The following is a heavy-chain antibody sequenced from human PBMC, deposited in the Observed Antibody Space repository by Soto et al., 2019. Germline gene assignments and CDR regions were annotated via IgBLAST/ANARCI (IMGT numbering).Heavy chain of an antibody. Sequence: ASVKVSCKASGYTFTGYYMHWMRQAPGQGLEWMGWINPNSGGTNYAQKFQGWVTMTRDTSISTAYMELSRLRSDDTAVYYCARVPPDYGDDNWFDPWGQGTLVTVSS. CDR1: GYTFTGYY. J-gene: IGHJ5*02. CDR2: INPNSGGT. CDR3: ARVPPDYGDDNWFDP. V-gene: IGHV1-2*04. D-gene: IGHD4-17*01.